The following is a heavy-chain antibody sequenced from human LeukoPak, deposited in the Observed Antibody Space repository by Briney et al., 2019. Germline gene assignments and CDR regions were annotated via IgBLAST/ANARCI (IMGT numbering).Heavy chain of an antibody. Sequence: GGSLRLSCTASGFTFNNYWMTWVRQAPGKGLDWVANINQDGSKSFYVDSVKGRFTVSRDNADNSLTLQMNSLRADDTAVYYCARDSVTVLTPDNWYFDLRGRGTLVTVSS. CDR2: INQDGSKS. V-gene: IGHV3-7*01. CDR3: ARDSVTVLTPDNWYFDL. CDR1: GFTFNNYW. D-gene: IGHD3-9*01. J-gene: IGHJ2*01.